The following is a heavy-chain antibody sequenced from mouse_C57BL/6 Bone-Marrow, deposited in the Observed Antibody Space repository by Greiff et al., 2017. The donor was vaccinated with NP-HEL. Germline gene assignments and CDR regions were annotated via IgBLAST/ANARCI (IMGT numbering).Heavy chain of an antibody. J-gene: IGHJ3*01. CDR3: ARGAY. Sequence: VKLMESGAEPVKPGASVKISCKASGYEFSNYWMNWVKQRPGKGLEWIGQIYPGDGDTNYNGKFKDKATLTADKSSSTAYMQLSRLTSEDSAVYFCARGAYWGQGTLVTVSA. CDR1: GYEFSNYW. CDR2: IYPGDGDT. V-gene: IGHV1-80*01.